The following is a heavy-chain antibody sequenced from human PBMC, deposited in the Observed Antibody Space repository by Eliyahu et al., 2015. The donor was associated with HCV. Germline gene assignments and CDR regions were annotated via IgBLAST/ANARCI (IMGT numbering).Heavy chain of an antibody. CDR3: AKDSNDYYVDS. V-gene: IGHV3-7*03. CDR1: GFTFSKYW. Sequence: EVQLVESGGGLVQPGGSLRLSCAASGFTFSKYWMVWVRQAPGEGLEWMANVSPDGSAQTYADSVRGRFTISRDNAQNSLYLQANGLRDEDMALYYCAKDSNDYYVDSWGPGILVTVSS. CDR2: VSPDGSAQ. D-gene: IGHD2-21*02. J-gene: IGHJ5*01.